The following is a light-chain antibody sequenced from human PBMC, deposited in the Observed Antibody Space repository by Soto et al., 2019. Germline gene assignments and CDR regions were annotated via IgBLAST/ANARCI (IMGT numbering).Light chain of an antibody. CDR3: QSYDNFNRV. Sequence: NFMLTQPHSVSESPGKTVTISCSRSSGSIATNYVQWYQQRPGSAPTTVIYDDNQRPSGVPDRFSGSIDSSSNSASLTISGLKTEDEADYSCQSYDNFNRVFGGGTKVTVL. CDR1: SGSIATNY. CDR2: DDN. J-gene: IGLJ2*01. V-gene: IGLV6-57*04.